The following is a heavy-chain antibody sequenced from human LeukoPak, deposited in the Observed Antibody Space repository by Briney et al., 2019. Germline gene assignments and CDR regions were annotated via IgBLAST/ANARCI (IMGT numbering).Heavy chain of an antibody. V-gene: IGHV1-8*01. J-gene: IGHJ4*02. CDR1: XXXXASYD. Sequence: GASVXXSXKASXXXXASYDITWVRQAPGQGLEWMGWMNPNSGNTGYARKFQGRVSMTRDTSITTAYMELSSLRSENTAVYYCARAIRNELLSEFWGQGSLITVSS. D-gene: IGHD2/OR15-2a*01. CDR2: MNPNSGNT. CDR3: ARAIRNELLSEF.